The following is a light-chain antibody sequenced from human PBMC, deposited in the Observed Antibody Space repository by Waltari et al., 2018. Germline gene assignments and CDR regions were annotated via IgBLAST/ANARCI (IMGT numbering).Light chain of an antibody. V-gene: IGKV1-17*01. CDR3: LQHNSYPFT. CDR2: AAT. J-gene: IGKJ3*01. Sequence: DIQMTQSPSSLSAPVGDTVTITCRASQGIRSYLNWFQQKPGKAPKLLIYAATTLQSGVPSRFSGSGSGTEFTLTINSLQPEDFAAYYCLQHNSYPFTFGPGTKLDIK. CDR1: QGIRSY.